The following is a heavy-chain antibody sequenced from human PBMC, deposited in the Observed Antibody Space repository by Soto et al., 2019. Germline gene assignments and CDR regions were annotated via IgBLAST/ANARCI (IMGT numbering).Heavy chain of an antibody. V-gene: IGHV4-4*07. Sequence: LSLTCTVSGGSISSYYWSWIRQPAGKGLEWIGRIYTSGSTNYNPSLKSRVTMSVDTSKNQFSLTLSSVTAAYTAVYYCANSVAGTGGGNYFDYWGQGTLVTVSS. CDR2: IYTSGST. J-gene: IGHJ4*02. CDR1: GGSISSYY. CDR3: ANSVAGTGGGNYFDY. D-gene: IGHD6-19*01.